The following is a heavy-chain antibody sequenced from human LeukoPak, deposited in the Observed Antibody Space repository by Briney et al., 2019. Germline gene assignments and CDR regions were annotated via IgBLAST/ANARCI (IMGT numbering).Heavy chain of an antibody. CDR1: GFTFSSYW. J-gene: IGHJ4*02. CDR2: IKQDGSEK. Sequence: QTGGSLRLSCAASGFTFSSYWMSWVRQAPGKGLEWVANIKQDGSEKYYVDSVKGRFTISRDNAKNSLYLQMNSLRAEDTAVYYCAKVGGFQLLWFGESNDYWGQGTLVTVSS. CDR3: AKVGGFQLLWFGESNDY. V-gene: IGHV3-7*01. D-gene: IGHD3-10*01.